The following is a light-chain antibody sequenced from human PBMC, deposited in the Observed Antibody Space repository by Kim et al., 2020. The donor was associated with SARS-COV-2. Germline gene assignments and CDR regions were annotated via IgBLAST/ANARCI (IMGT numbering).Light chain of an antibody. CDR3: QQSYSTPWT. CDR1: QSSSSY. V-gene: IGKV1-39*01. CDR2: AAS. Sequence: ASVGDRVTITCRGSQSSSSYLNWYQQKPGKAPKLLIYAASSLQSRVPSRFSGSGSGTDFTLTISSLQPEDFATYYCQQSYSTPWTFGQGTKVDIK. J-gene: IGKJ1*01.